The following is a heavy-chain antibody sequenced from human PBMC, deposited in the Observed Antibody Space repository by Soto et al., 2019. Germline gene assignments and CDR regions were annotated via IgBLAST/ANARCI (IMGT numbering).Heavy chain of an antibody. J-gene: IGHJ6*02. Sequence: QVQLVESGGGVVQPGRSLRLSCAASGFTFSSYAMHWVRQAPGKGLEWVAVISYDGSNKYYADSVKGRFTISRDNSKNTLYLQMNSLRAEDTAVYYCARDMALGDYYDSSGYQGYGMDVWGQGTTVTVSS. V-gene: IGHV3-30-3*01. CDR2: ISYDGSNK. D-gene: IGHD3-22*01. CDR1: GFTFSSYA. CDR3: ARDMALGDYYDSSGYQGYGMDV.